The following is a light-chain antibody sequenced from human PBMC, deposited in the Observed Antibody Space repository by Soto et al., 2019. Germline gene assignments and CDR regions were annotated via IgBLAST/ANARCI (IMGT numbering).Light chain of an antibody. CDR3: QQYNNWPLLT. CDR2: GAS. V-gene: IGKV3-15*01. Sequence: EIVMTQSPATLSVSPGERATLSCRARQSVSSNLAWYQQKPGQAPRLLIYGASTRATGVPARFSGSGSGTEFTLTISSLQSEDFAVYYCQQYNNWPLLTFGGGTKVDIK. J-gene: IGKJ4*01. CDR1: QSVSSN.